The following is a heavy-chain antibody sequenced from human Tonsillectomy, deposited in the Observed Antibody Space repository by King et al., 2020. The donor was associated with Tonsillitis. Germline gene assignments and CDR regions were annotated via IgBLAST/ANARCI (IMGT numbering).Heavy chain of an antibody. CDR3: AREGARSDYDPRYYYYYGMDV. CDR2: IWYDGSNK. CDR1: GFTFSSYG. D-gene: IGHD5-12*01. V-gene: IGHV3-33*01. J-gene: IGHJ6*02. Sequence: VQLVESGGGVVQPGRSLRLSCAASGFTFSSYGMHWVRQAPGKGLEWGAVIWYDGSNKYYADSVKGRFTISRDNSKNTRYLQMNSLRAEDTAVYYCAREGARSDYDPRYYYYYGMDVWGQGTTVTVSS.